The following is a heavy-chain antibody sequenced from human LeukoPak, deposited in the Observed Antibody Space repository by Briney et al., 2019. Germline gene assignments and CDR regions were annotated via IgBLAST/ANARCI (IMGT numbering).Heavy chain of an antibody. J-gene: IGHJ3*02. CDR1: GFIFSNYI. D-gene: IGHD3-3*01. CDR3: ARQLTIFGVVTYDAFDI. CDR2: ISRSSGSSSHI. V-gene: IGHV3-21*01. Sequence: GGSLRLSCAASGFIFSNYIMNWVRQAPGKGLEWVSSISRSSGSSSHIYYADSVKGRFTISRDNAKNSLYLQMNSLRAEDTAVYYCARQLTIFGVVTYDAFDIWGQGTMVTVSS.